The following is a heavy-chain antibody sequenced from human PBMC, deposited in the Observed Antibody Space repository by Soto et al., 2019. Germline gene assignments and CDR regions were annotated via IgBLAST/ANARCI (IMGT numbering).Heavy chain of an antibody. CDR3: ARENRRGYCSSTSCYGGSWFDP. J-gene: IGHJ5*02. V-gene: IGHV1-69*01. D-gene: IGHD2-2*01. CDR2: IIPIFGTA. Sequence: QVQLVQSGAEVKKPGSSVKVSCKASGGTFSSYAISWVRPAPGQGLEWMGGIIPIFGTANYAQKFQGRVTITADESTSTAYMELSSLRSEDTAVYYCARENRRGYCSSTSCYGGSWFDPWGQGTLVTVSS. CDR1: GGTFSSYA.